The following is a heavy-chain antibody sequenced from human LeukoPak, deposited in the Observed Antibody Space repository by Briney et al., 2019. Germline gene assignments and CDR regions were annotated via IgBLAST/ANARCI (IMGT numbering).Heavy chain of an antibody. CDR3: ARGALLQDYVWGSYRYWYFQH. D-gene: IGHD3-16*02. CDR1: GGSFSGYY. J-gene: IGHJ1*01. CDR2: INHSGST. Sequence: SETLSLTCAVYGGSFSGYYWSWIRQPPGKGLEWIGEINHSGSTNYNPSLKSRVTISVDTSKNQFSLKLSSVTAADTAVYYCARGALLQDYVWGSYRYWYFQHWGQGTLVTVSS. V-gene: IGHV4-34*01.